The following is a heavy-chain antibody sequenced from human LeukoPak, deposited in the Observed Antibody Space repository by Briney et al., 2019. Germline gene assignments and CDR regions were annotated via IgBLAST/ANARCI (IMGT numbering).Heavy chain of an antibody. Sequence: SQTLSLTCTISGDSVSSNRFAWNWIRLSPSRGLEWLGRTYYRSKWYNDYAVSVKSRITVNPDTSKNQFSLQLNSVTPEDTAVYYCARGVVGPTRHFDYWGQGTLVTVSS. V-gene: IGHV6-1*01. CDR1: GDSVSSNRFA. CDR3: ARGVVGPTRHFDY. J-gene: IGHJ4*02. CDR2: TYYRSKWYN. D-gene: IGHD1-26*01.